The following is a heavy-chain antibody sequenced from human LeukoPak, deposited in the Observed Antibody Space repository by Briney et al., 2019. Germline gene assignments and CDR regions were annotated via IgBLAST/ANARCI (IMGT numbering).Heavy chain of an antibody. CDR2: INHSGST. Sequence: SETLSLTCAVYGGSFSGYYWSWIRQPPGKGLEWIGEINHSGSTNYNPSLKSRVTISVDTSKNQFSLKLSSVTAADTAVYYCGRESAEDSSGWYYFDYWGQGTLVTVSS. CDR1: GGSFSGYY. CDR3: GRESAEDSSGWYYFDY. J-gene: IGHJ4*02. V-gene: IGHV4-34*01. D-gene: IGHD6-19*01.